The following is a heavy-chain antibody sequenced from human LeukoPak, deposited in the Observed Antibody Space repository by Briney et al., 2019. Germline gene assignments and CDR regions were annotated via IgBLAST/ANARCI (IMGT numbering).Heavy chain of an antibody. D-gene: IGHD3-22*01. CDR2: IYYTGST. J-gene: IGHJ4*02. CDR3: TRDGPRSSGYPDN. V-gene: IGHV4-31*03. CDR1: GDSISSGGYF. Sequence: SETLSLTCTVSGDSISSGGYFRSWIRQHPGKGLEWIGYIYYTGSTYYNPSLKSRVIISVDTSKNQFSLKLSSVTAADTAVYYCTRDGPRSSGYPDNWGQGTLITVSS.